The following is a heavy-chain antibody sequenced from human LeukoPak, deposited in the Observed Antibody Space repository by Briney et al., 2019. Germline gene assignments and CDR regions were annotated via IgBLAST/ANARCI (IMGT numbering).Heavy chain of an antibody. J-gene: IGHJ4*02. CDR3: ARAPPFGDISTLFDY. D-gene: IGHD3-10*01. V-gene: IGHV4-30-2*01. Sequence: PSETLSLTCAVSGGSISSGGYSWSWIRQPPGKGLEWIGYIYHSGSTYYNPSLKSRVTISVDRSKNQFSLKLSSVTAADTAVYYCARAPPFGDISTLFDYWGQGTLVTVSS. CDR2: IYHSGST. CDR1: GGSISSGGYS.